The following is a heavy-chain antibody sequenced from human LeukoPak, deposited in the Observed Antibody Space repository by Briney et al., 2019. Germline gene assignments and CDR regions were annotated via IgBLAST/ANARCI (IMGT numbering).Heavy chain of an antibody. CDR1: GFTFSSYE. D-gene: IGHD3-9*01. CDR3: ATPLRYFDWPYLDY. CDR2: ISSSGSTI. Sequence: GGSLRLSCAASGFTFSSYEMNWVRQAPGKGLEWVSYISSSGSTIYYADSVKGRFTISRDNAKNSLYLQMNSLRAEDTAVYYCATPLRYFDWPYLDYWGQGTLVTVSS. V-gene: IGHV3-48*03. J-gene: IGHJ4*02.